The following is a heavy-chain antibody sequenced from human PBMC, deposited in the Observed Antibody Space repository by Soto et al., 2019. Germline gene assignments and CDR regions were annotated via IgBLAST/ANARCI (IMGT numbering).Heavy chain of an antibody. CDR2: IIPIFGTA. CDR1: GGTFSSYA. V-gene: IGHV1-69*12. D-gene: IGHD2-2*01. J-gene: IGHJ6*02. CDR3: ARGQLLGNYYGMDV. Sequence: QVQLVQSGAEVKKPGSSVKVSCKASGGTFSSYAISWVRQAPGQGLEWMGGIIPIFGTANYAQKFQGRVTITADESTSTAYRELSSLRSEDTAVYYCARGQLLGNYYGMDVWGQGTTVTVSS.